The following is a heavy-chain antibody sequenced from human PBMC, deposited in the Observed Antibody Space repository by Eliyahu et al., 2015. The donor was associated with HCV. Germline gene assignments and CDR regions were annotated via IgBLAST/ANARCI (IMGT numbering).Heavy chain of an antibody. V-gene: IGHV3-23*01. Sequence: ELQPLESGGGLVQPGESLRLSCTASGLGLGGFVGNXVRQAPGRGLDWVSTIGGRGDDTFYADSVRXRFTISRDDSKNTVYLQMNTLRAEDTAIYYCARDEPFLAPGYWGQGTLVTVSS. D-gene: IGHD1-14*01. CDR3: ARDEPFLAPGY. J-gene: IGHJ4*02. CDR2: IGGRGDDT. CDR1: GLGLGGFV.